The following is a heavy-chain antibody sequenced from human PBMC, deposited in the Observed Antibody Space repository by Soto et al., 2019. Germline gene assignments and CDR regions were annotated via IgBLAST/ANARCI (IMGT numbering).Heavy chain of an antibody. J-gene: IGHJ5*02. CDR1: GGSVSSGSYY. CDR3: ARDYGYCSGGSRYSVGWFDP. Sequence: QVQLQESGPGLVKPSETLSLTCTVSGGSVSSGSYYWSWIRQPPGKGLEWIGYIYYSGSTNYNPSLTSRVAISVAPSTNQSSRKLSSVTAADTAVYYCARDYGYCSGGSRYSVGWFDPWGQGTLVTVSS. V-gene: IGHV4-61*01. D-gene: IGHD2-15*01. CDR2: IYYSGST.